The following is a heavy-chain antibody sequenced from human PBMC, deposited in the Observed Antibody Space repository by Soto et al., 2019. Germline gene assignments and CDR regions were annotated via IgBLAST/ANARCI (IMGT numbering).Heavy chain of an antibody. Sequence: QVTLKESGPVLVKPTETLTLTCTVSGFSLSNARMGVSWIRQPPGKALEWLAHIFSNDEKSYSTSLKSRLTISKXXSXSXXVLTMTNMDPVDTATYYCARIPPQSSSDDGVWFDPWGQGTLVTVSS. CDR3: ARIPPQSSSDDGVWFDP. V-gene: IGHV2-26*01. D-gene: IGHD6-13*01. CDR2: IFSNDEK. J-gene: IGHJ5*02. CDR1: GFSLSNARMG.